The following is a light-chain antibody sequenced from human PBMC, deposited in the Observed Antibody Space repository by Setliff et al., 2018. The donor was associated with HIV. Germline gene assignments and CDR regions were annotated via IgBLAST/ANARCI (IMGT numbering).Light chain of an antibody. CDR1: SSDIGNYNR. V-gene: IGLV2-18*02. CDR2: EVS. J-gene: IGLJ1*01. CDR3: SSYTSSSTYV. Sequence: QSVLTQPPSVSGSPGDSVTISCTGTSSDIGNYNRVSWYQQPPGTVPKLMIYEVSNRPSGVPDRFSGSKSGNTASLTISGLQAEDEVDYYCSSYTSSSTYVFGTGTKVTVL.